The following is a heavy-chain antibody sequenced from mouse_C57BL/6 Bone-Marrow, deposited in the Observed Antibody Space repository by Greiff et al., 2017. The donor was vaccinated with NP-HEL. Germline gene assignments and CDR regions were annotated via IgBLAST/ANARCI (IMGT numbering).Heavy chain of an antibody. D-gene: IGHD4-1*01. V-gene: IGHV14-3*01. J-gene: IGHJ4*01. Sequence: VQLQQSVAELVRPGASVKSSCTASGFNIKNTYMHWVKQRPEQGLEWIGRIDPANGNTKYAPKFQGKATITADTSSNTAYLQLSSLTSEDTAIYYCASHKTGTGDYYAMDYWGQGTSVTVSS. CDR3: ASHKTGTGDYYAMDY. CDR2: IDPANGNT. CDR1: GFNIKNTY.